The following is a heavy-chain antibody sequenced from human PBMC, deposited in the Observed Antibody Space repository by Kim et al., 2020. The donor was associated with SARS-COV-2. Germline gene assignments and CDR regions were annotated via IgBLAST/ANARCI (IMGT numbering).Heavy chain of an antibody. J-gene: IGHJ6*02. D-gene: IGHD4-17*01. CDR2: INAGNGNT. CDR1: GYTFTSYA. V-gene: IGHV1-3*01. Sequence: ASVKVSCKASGYTFTSYAMHWVRQAPGQRLEWMGWINAGNGNTKYSQKFQGRVTITRDTSASTAYMELSSLRSEDTAVYYCARKMTTVTLYYYYGMDVWGQGTTVTVSS. CDR3: ARKMTTVTLYYYYGMDV.